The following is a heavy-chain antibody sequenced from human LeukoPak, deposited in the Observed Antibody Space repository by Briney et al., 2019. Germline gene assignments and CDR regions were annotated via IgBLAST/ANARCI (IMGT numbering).Heavy chain of an antibody. Sequence: ASVKVSCKASGYTFTVYYMHWVRQAPGQGLEWMGWINPNSGGTNYAQKFQGRVTMTRDTSISTAYMELSRLRSDDTAVYYCARVLGYSSGSCWFDPWGQGTPVTVSS. CDR3: ARVLGYSSGSCWFDP. CDR1: GYTFTVYY. D-gene: IGHD6-19*01. J-gene: IGHJ5*02. V-gene: IGHV1-2*02. CDR2: INPNSGGT.